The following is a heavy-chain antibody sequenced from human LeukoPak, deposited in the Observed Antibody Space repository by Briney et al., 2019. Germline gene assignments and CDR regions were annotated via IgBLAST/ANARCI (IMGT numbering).Heavy chain of an antibody. CDR3: ARGYCSSTSCYYGYYYMDV. CDR2: INPNSGGT. Sequence: VASVKVSCKASGYTFTGYYMRWVRQAPGQGLEWMGRINPNSGGTNYAQKFQGRVTITADKSTSTAYMELSSLRSEDTAVYYCARGYCSSTSCYYGYYYMDVWGKGTTVTVSS. V-gene: IGHV1-2*06. J-gene: IGHJ6*03. CDR1: GYTFTGYY. D-gene: IGHD2-2*01.